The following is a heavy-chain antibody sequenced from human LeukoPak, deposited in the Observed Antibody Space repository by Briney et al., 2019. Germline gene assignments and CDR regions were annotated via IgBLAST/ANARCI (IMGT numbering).Heavy chain of an antibody. CDR2: IYYSGST. V-gene: IGHV4-31*03. J-gene: IGHJ4*02. CDR3: ARVDTAMVRGFGY. Sequence: SETLSLTCTVSGGSISSGAYFWSWIRQHPGKGLEWIAYIYYSGSTYYNPSLKSRVTISVDTSKTQFSLKLSSVTAADTAVYYCARVDTAMVRGFGYWGQGTLVTVSS. D-gene: IGHD5-18*01. CDR1: GGSISSGAYF.